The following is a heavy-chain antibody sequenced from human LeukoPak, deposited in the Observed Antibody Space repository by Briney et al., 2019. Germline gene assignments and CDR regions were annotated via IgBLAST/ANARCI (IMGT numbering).Heavy chain of an antibody. V-gene: IGHV1-2*02. Sequence: VASVKVSCKASGYTFTGYYMHWVRQAPGQGLEWMGWINPNSGGTNYAQKFQGRVTMTRDTSISTAYMELSRLRFDDTAVYYCARARQYYYGSGPLSGYFDYWGQGTLVTVSS. J-gene: IGHJ4*02. CDR1: GYTFTGYY. CDR2: INPNSGGT. CDR3: ARARQYYYGSGPLSGYFDY. D-gene: IGHD3-10*01.